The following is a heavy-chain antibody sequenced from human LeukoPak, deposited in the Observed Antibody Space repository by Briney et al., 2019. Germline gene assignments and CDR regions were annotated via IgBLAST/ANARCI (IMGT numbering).Heavy chain of an antibody. CDR3: ARRRIVAGTDAFDI. CDR2: ISGYNGNT. Sequence: GASVKVSCKASGYSFTNYGISWVRQAPGQGLEGKGWISGYNGNTNYAQELQGRVTMTTDTSTNTAYMELRSLRSYDTAVYCCARRRIVAGTDAFDIWGQGTMVTVSS. D-gene: IGHD6-19*01. V-gene: IGHV1-18*01. J-gene: IGHJ3*02. CDR1: GYSFTNYG.